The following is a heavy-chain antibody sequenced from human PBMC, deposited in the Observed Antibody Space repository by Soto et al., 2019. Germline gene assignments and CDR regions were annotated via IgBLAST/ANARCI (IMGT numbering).Heavy chain of an antibody. Sequence: SLKISCKGSGYSFTSYWISWVRQMPGKGLEWMGRIDPSDSYTNYSPSFQGHVTISADKSISTAYLQWSSLKASDTAMYYCASYVRQSTGTNLYYYYGMDVWGQGTTVTVSS. CDR3: ASYVRQSTGTNLYYYYGMDV. CDR1: GYSFTSYW. CDR2: IDPSDSYT. V-gene: IGHV5-10-1*01. D-gene: IGHD1-7*01. J-gene: IGHJ6*02.